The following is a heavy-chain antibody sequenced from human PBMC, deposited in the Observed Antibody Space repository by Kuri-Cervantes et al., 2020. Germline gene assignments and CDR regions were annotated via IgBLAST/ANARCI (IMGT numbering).Heavy chain of an antibody. V-gene: IGHV4-59*02. CDR2: IYYSGST. Sequence: ESLKISCAASGFTVSSNYWSWIRQHPGKGLEWIGYIYYSGSTYYNPSLKSRVTISVDTPKNQFSLKLSSVTAADTAVYYCARAESTGMDVWGQGTTVTVSS. CDR3: ARAESTGMDV. CDR1: GFTVSSNY. J-gene: IGHJ6*02.